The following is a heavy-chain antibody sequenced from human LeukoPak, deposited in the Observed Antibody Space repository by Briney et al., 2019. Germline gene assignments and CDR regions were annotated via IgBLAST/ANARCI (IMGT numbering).Heavy chain of an antibody. D-gene: IGHD6-6*01. CDR3: ARAGGTRPFSSIAARHPAVGVFLDY. J-gene: IGHJ4*02. Sequence: GASVKVSCKASGYTFTGYYMHWVRQAPGQGLEWMGWINPNSGGTNYAQKFQGRVTMTRDTSISTAYMELSRLRSDDTAVYCCARAGGTRPFSSIAARHPAVGVFLDYWGQGALVTVSS. V-gene: IGHV1-2*02. CDR1: GYTFTGYY. CDR2: INPNSGGT.